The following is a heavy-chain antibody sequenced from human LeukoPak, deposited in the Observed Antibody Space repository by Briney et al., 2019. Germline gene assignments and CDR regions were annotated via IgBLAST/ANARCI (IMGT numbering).Heavy chain of an antibody. V-gene: IGHV1-69*04. CDR1: GGTFSSYA. D-gene: IGHD3-3*01. CDR2: IIPILGIA. Sequence: SVKASCKASGGTFSSYAISWVRQAPGQGLEWMGRIIPILGIANYAQKFQGRVTITADKSTSTAYMELSSLRSEDTAVYYCASIRKYYDFWSGYALDYWGQGTLVTVSS. CDR3: ASIRKYYDFWSGYALDY. J-gene: IGHJ4*02.